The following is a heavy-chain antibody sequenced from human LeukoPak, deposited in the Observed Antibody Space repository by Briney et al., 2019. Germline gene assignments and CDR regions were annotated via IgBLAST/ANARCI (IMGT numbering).Heavy chain of an antibody. CDR2: IKQDGSEK. D-gene: IGHD3-3*01. V-gene: IGHV3-7*01. CDR1: GVSLNGYY. J-gene: IGHJ6*02. CDR3: ARDKGYYDFWSGYSYYYYGMDV. Sequence: ETLSLTCAVYGVSLNGYYWSWVRQAPGKGLEWVANIKQDGSEKYYVDSVKGRFTISRDNAKNSLYLQMNSLRAEDTAVYYCARDKGYYDFWSGYSYYYYGMDVWGQGTTVTVSS.